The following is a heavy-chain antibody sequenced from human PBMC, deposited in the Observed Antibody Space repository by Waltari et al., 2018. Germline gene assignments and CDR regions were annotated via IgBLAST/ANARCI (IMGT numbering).Heavy chain of an antibody. D-gene: IGHD3-22*01. Sequence: QVQLVQSGAEVKKPGSSVKVSCKASGGTFSSYAISWVRPATGQGLEWMGGIIPIFGTANYAQKFQGRVTITADESTSTAYMELSSLRSEDTAVYYCARDRGRYDSSGYYHDYWGQGTLVTVSS. J-gene: IGHJ4*02. CDR1: GGTFSSYA. CDR2: IIPIFGTA. CDR3: ARDRGRYDSSGYYHDY. V-gene: IGHV1-69*13.